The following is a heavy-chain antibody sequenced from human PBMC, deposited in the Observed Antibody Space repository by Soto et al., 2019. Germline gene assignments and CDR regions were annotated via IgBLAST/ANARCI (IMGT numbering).Heavy chain of an antibody. CDR2: IYYSGST. CDR1: GGSISSGGYY. V-gene: IGHV4-31*03. D-gene: IGHD3-10*01. J-gene: IGHJ4*02. Sequence: SETLSLTCTVSGGSISSGGYYWSWIRQHPGKGLEWIGYIYYSGSTYYNPSLKSRVTISVDTSKNQFSLKLSSVTAADTAVYYCARGHYGSGSYIDYWGQGTLVTVSS. CDR3: ARGHYGSGSYIDY.